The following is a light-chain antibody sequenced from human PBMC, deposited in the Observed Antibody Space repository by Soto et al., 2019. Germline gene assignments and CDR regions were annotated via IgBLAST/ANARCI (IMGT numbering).Light chain of an antibody. V-gene: IGKV3-20*01. Sequence: EIVLTQSPVTLSLSPGEGVTLSCRASQSISSSHLAWYQQRPGQAPRLLIYDASIRATGISDRFTGSGSGTDFTLTITRLEPEDFAVYYCQQYHSSPRTFGQGTKVDI. CDR1: QSISSSH. J-gene: IGKJ1*01. CDR2: DAS. CDR3: QQYHSSPRT.